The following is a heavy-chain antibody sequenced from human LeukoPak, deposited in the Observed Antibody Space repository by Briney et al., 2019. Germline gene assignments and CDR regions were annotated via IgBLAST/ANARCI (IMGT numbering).Heavy chain of an antibody. V-gene: IGHV4-34*01. CDR2: INHSGST. D-gene: IGHD1-26*01. CDR1: GGSFSGYY. CDR3: ARAIVGATYTHFDY. J-gene: IGHJ4*02. Sequence: SETLSLTCAVYGGSFSGYYWSWIRQPPGKGLEWIGEINHSGSTNYNPSLKSRVTISVDTSKNQFSLKLSSVTAADTAVYYCARAIVGATYTHFDYWGQGTLVTVSS.